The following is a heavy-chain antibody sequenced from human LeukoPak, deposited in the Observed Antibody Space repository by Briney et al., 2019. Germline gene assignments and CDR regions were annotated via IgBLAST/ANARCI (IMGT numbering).Heavy chain of an antibody. Sequence: GGSLKLSCAASGFTFSGSAMHWVRQASGKGLEWVGRIRSKANSYATAYAASVKGRFTISRDDSKNTAYLQMNSLKTEDTAVYYCTTTSGSYIQQGGYWGQGTLVTVSS. CDR2: IRSKANSYAT. D-gene: IGHD1-26*01. J-gene: IGHJ4*02. V-gene: IGHV3-73*01. CDR1: GFTFSGSA. CDR3: TTTSGSYIQQGGY.